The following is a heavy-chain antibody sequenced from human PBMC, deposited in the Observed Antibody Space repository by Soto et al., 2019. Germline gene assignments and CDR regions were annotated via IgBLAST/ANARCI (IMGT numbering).Heavy chain of an antibody. CDR3: AKDRRVTGTTWFDP. Sequence: PGGSLRLSCAASGFTFSSYAMSWVRQASGKGLEWVSAISGSGGSTYYADSVKGRFTISRDNSKNTLYLQMNSLRAEDTAVYYCAKDRRVTGTTWFDPWGQGTLVTVSS. CDR2: ISGSGGST. V-gene: IGHV3-23*01. D-gene: IGHD1-1*01. J-gene: IGHJ5*02. CDR1: GFTFSSYA.